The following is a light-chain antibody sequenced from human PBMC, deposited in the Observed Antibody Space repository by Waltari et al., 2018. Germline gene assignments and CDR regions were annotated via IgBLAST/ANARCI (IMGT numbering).Light chain of an antibody. J-gene: IGKJ2*01. Sequence: ETQMTQSPSSVSAFVGDTVTFACRASQDVQTWVSWFRQRPGEPPSLVIDSASSLPLGVPSRFSGSGSGTDFSLTISSLQPEDFATYYCQQTKGFPYTFGQGTRLEI. CDR3: QQTKGFPYT. CDR2: SAS. V-gene: IGKV1-12*01. CDR1: QDVQTW.